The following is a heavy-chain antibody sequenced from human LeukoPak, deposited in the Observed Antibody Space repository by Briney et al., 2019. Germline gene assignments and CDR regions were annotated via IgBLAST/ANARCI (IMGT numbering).Heavy chain of an antibody. J-gene: IGHJ5*02. CDR3: ARDGRVMAIQLWLRSWFDP. CDR1: GGTFSSYA. CDR2: IIPILGIA. V-gene: IGHV1-69*04. D-gene: IGHD5-18*01. Sequence: ASVKVSCKASGGTFSSYAISWVRQAPGQGLEWMGRIIPILGIANYAQKFQGRVTITADKSTSTAYMELSSLRSEDTAVYYCARDGRVMAIQLWLRSWFDPWGQGTLVTVSS.